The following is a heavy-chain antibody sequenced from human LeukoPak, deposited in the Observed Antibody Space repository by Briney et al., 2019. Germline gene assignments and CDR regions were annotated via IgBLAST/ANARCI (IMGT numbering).Heavy chain of an antibody. CDR1: GGSFSGYY. CDR2: INHSGST. V-gene: IGHV4-34*01. J-gene: IGHJ6*03. CDR3: ASTITIFGVVTYYYYMDV. D-gene: IGHD3-3*01. Sequence: PSETLSLTCAVYGGSFSGYYWSWIRQPPGKGLEWIGEINHSGSTNYNPSLKSRVTISVDTSKNQLSLKLSSVTAADTAVYYCASTITIFGVVTYYYYMDVWGKGTTVTVSS.